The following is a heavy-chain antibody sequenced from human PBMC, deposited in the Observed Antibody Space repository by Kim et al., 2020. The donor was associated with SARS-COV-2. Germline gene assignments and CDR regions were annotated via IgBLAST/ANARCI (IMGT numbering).Heavy chain of an antibody. J-gene: IGHJ4*02. CDR2: INHSGTT. Sequence: SETLSLTCAVYGGSVSGYYWSWIRQPPGKGLEWIGEINHSGTTNYNPSLKSRVTISVDTSNNQFSLKLTSVTAADTAVYYCARGAYASGSPRLPGGYWGQGTLVTVSS. CDR1: GGSVSGYY. V-gene: IGHV4-34*01. D-gene: IGHD3-10*01. CDR3: ARGAYASGSPRLPGGY.